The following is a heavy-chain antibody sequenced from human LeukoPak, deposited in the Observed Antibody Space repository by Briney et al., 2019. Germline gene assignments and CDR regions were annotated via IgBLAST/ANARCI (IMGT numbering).Heavy chain of an antibody. V-gene: IGHV4-34*01. CDR2: INHSGST. D-gene: IGHD3-10*01. CDR1: GGSFSGYY. Sequence: PSQTLSLTCAVSGGSFSGYYWSWIRQPPGKGLEWIGEINHSGSTNYNPSLKSRVTISVDTSKNQFSLKLSSVTAADTAVYYCARTLKWFGDYKGYFDYWGQGTLVTVSS. J-gene: IGHJ4*02. CDR3: ARTLKWFGDYKGYFDY.